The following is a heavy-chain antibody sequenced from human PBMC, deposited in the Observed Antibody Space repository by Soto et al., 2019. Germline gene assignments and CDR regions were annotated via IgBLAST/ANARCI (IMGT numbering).Heavy chain of an antibody. V-gene: IGHV3-15*01. J-gene: IGHJ4*02. Sequence: GGSLRLSCAASGFTFSNAWMSWVRQAPGKGLEWVGRIKSKTDGGTTDYAAPVKGRFTISRDDSKNTLYLQMNSLKTGDTAVYYCTTGQGSGRYPELSYYFDYWGQGTLVTVSS. CDR1: GFTFSNAW. CDR3: TTGQGSGRYPELSYYFDY. D-gene: IGHD3-10*01. CDR2: IKSKTDGGTT.